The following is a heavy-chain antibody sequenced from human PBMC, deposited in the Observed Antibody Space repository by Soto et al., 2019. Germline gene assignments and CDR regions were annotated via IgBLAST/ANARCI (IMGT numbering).Heavy chain of an antibody. D-gene: IGHD6-19*01. CDR2: IFHTGTP. J-gene: IGHJ4*01. Sequence: SETLSLTCTVSGGSISPYYWSWIRQPPGGGLEWIGYIFHTGTPRYSPSLESRVTLSVDSSKNQGYLKLTSVTAADTAVYFCARETSVGTSPFSNSGWYGYFDSWGPGALVTAPQ. V-gene: IGHV4-59*01. CDR1: GGSISPYY. CDR3: ARETSVGTSPFSNSGWYGYFDS.